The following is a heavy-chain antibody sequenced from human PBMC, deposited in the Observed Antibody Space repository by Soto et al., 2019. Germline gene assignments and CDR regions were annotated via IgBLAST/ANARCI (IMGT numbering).Heavy chain of an antibody. Sequence: QVQLQESGPGLVKPSQTLSLTCTVSGGSISSGGYYWSWIRQHPGKGLEWIGYIYYSGSTYYNPSLKRRVTISVDTSKNQFSLKLSSVTAADTAVYYCARSVYSSPFYGMDVWGQGTTVTVSS. CDR3: ARSVYSSPFYGMDV. V-gene: IGHV4-31*03. J-gene: IGHJ6*02. CDR1: GGSISSGGYY. D-gene: IGHD6-13*01. CDR2: IYYSGST.